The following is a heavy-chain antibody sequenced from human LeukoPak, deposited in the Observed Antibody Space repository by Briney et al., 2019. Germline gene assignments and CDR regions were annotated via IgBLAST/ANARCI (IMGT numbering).Heavy chain of an antibody. Sequence: ASVKVSCKASGGTFSSYAISWVRQAPGQGLEWMGRIIPILGIANYAQKFQGRVTITADKSTSTAYMELSSLRSEDTAVYYCARVRSTAVVAASYYGMDVWGQGTTVTVSS. CDR1: GGTFSSYA. J-gene: IGHJ6*02. CDR2: IIPILGIA. V-gene: IGHV1-69*04. CDR3: ARVRSTAVVAASYYGMDV. D-gene: IGHD2-15*01.